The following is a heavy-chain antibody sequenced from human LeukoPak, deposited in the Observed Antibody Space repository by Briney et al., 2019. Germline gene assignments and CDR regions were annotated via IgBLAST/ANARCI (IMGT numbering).Heavy chain of an antibody. Sequence: GRSLRLSCAASGFTFSSYGMHWVRQAPGKGLEWVAVISYDGSNKYYADSVKGRFTISRDNSKNTLYLQMNSLRAEDTAVYYCTRARIAAKKPTFDYWGQGTLVTVSS. CDR2: ISYDGSNK. D-gene: IGHD6-25*01. CDR3: TRARIAAKKPTFDY. J-gene: IGHJ4*02. V-gene: IGHV3-30*03. CDR1: GFTFSSYG.